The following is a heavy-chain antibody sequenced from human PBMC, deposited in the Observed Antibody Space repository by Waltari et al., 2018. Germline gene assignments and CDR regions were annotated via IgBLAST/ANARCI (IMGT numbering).Heavy chain of an antibody. CDR3: ARSIVAGPGEDY. CDR1: GFTFSSYW. CDR2: IKQDESEK. Sequence: DVELVESGGGLVQPGGSLRLSCVASGFTFSSYWMSWVRQAPGKGLEWLAKIKQDESEKYYVDFVKGRFTISRDNAKTSVYLQRNSLRAEDTAVYYCARSIVAGPGEDYWGQGTLVTVSS. D-gene: IGHD5-12*01. V-gene: IGHV3-7*01. J-gene: IGHJ4*02.